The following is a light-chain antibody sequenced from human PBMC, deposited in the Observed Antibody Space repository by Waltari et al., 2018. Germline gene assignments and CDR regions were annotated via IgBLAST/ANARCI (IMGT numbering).Light chain of an antibody. CDR3: LQYNSDPLT. CDR1: QGISNY. CDR2: AAS. Sequence: DIQMTQPPSAMSTSVGDRVTITCRASQGISNYLAWFHQKPGKVPKRLIYAASTLKGGVPSRFSGSGSGTELTLTISSLQPEDFATYYCLQYNSDPLTFGGGTKVEIK. V-gene: IGKV1-17*03. J-gene: IGKJ4*01.